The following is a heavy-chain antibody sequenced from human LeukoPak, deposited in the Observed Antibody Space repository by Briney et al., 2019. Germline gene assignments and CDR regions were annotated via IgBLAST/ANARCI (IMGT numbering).Heavy chain of an antibody. CDR2: IYYSGST. CDR3: ARDLYGDYGYY. Sequence: SETLSLTCTVSGGSISSSSYYWGWIRQPPGKGLEWIGSIYYSGSTYYNPSLKSRVTISVDTSKNQFSLKLSSVTAADTAVYYCARDLYGDYGYYWGQGTLVTVSS. J-gene: IGHJ4*02. V-gene: IGHV4-39*07. CDR1: GGSISSSSYY. D-gene: IGHD4-17*01.